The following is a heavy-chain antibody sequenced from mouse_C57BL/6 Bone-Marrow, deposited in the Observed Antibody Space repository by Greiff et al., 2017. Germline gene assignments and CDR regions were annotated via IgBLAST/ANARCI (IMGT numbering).Heavy chain of an antibody. V-gene: IGHV5-9*01. CDR1: GFTFSSYT. D-gene: IGHD1-1*01. J-gene: IGHJ1*03. CDR2: ISGGGGNT. Sequence: EVKLVESGGGLVKPGGSLKLSCAASGFTFSSYTMSWFRQTPEKRLQWVAAISGGGGNTYYPDSVKGRFTISRDNAKNILYLQMSSLRSEDTALYYCSRQVTTVLATKYFDVWGTGTTVTVSS. CDR3: SRQVTTVLATKYFDV.